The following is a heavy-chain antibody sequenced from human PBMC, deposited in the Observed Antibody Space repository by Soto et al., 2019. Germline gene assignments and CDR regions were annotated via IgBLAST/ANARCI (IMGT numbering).Heavy chain of an antibody. J-gene: IGHJ4*02. Sequence: ASVKVSCKASGGTFGSYGITWVRQAPGQGLEWMGGIIPIFDTASYAQKFQGRVTMTRDTSTSTVYMELSSLRSEDTAVYYCYLPVGTTVVNRSTYYFDYWGQGTLVTVSS. V-gene: IGHV1-69*05. CDR2: IIPIFDTA. CDR3: YLPVGTTVVNRSTYYFDY. CDR1: GGTFGSYG. D-gene: IGHD4-17*01.